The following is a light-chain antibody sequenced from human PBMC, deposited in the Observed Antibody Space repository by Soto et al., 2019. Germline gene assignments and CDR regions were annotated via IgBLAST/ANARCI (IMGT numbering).Light chain of an antibody. CDR3: QQYHDWYT. J-gene: IGKJ2*01. CDR1: QGVNSY. Sequence: EIVLTQLPASLSVYPGERATLSCRASQGVNSYLAWYQHKPGQAPRLLIYGASTRAADVPARFSGSGSATDFTLTISSLQSEDSAIYYCQQYHDWYTFGLGTRLEIK. V-gene: IGKV3-15*01. CDR2: GAS.